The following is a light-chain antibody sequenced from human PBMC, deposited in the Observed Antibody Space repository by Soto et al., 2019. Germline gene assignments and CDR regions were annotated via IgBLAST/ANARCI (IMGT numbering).Light chain of an antibody. V-gene: IGLV2-23*01. CDR1: SSDVGSYNL. Sequence: QSVLTQPASVSGSPGQSITIACTGTSSDVGSYNLVSWYQQHPGKAPKPMIYEGTKRPSGVSNRFSGSKPGNTASLTISGLQAEEEADYYCCSYAGSSTYVFGTGTKVTVL. CDR2: EGT. CDR3: CSYAGSSTYV. J-gene: IGLJ1*01.